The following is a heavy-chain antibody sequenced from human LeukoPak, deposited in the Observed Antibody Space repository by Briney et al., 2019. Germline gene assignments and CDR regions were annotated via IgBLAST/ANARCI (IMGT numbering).Heavy chain of an antibody. CDR1: GYTLTELS. CDR3: ATDGAPRPGYSSSWYFEDAFDI. V-gene: IGHV1-24*01. J-gene: IGHJ3*02. Sequence: ASVKVSCKVSGYTLTELSMHWVRQAPGKGLEWMGGFDPEDGETIYAQKFQGRVTMTEDTSTDTAYMELSSLRSEDTAVYYCATDGAPRPGYSSSWYFEDAFDIWGQGTMVTVSS. CDR2: FDPEDGET. D-gene: IGHD6-13*01.